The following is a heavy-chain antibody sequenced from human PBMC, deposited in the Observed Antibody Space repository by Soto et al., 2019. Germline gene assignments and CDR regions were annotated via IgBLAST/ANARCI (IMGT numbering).Heavy chain of an antibody. CDR2: ISSSSSYI. CDR3: ARAPFDDYGDYPLDY. D-gene: IGHD4-17*01. V-gene: IGHV3-21*01. Sequence: GGSLRLSCAASGFTFSSYSMNWVRQAPGKGLEWVSSISSSSSYIYYADSVKGRFTISRDNAKNSLYLQMNSLRAEDTAVYYCARAPFDDYGDYPLDYWGQGTLVTVSS. CDR1: GFTFSSYS. J-gene: IGHJ4*02.